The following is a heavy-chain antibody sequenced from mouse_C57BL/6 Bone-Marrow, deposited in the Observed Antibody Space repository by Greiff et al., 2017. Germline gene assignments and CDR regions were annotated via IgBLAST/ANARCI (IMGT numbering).Heavy chain of an antibody. CDR3: ARSGYYGSLFAY. V-gene: IGHV1-18*01. Sequence: VHVKQSGPELVKPGASVKIPCKASGYTFTDYNMDWVKQSHGKSLEWIGDINPNNGGTIYNQKFKGKATLTVDKSSSTAYMELRSLTSEDTAVYYCARSGYYGSLFAYWGQGTLVTVSA. CDR1: GYTFTDYN. J-gene: IGHJ3*01. CDR2: INPNNGGT. D-gene: IGHD1-1*01.